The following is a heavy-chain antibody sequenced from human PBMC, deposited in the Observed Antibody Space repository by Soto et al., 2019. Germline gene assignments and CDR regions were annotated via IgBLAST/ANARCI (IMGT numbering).Heavy chain of an antibody. CDR1: GFTFNTYA. J-gene: IGHJ5*02. CDR3: ARRYKDGRRDCVSTSCLFDP. CDR2: ISYDGSNK. D-gene: IGHD2-2*01. Sequence: QVQLVESGGGVVQPGRSLRLSCAASGFTFNTYAMHWVRQAPGKGLEWVAVISYDGSNKYYADSVKGRFTISRDNSKNTLYLQMNSLRAEDTAVYYCARRYKDGRRDCVSTSCLFDPWGQGTLVTVS. V-gene: IGHV3-30-3*01.